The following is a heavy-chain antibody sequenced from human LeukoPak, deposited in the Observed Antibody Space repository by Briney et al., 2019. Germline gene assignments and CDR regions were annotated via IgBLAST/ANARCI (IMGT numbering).Heavy chain of an antibody. D-gene: IGHD3-9*01. J-gene: IGHJ4*02. CDR2: IWRDGSNK. Sequence: GGSLRLSCAASGSTFSNYGMHWVRQAPGKGLEWVAVIWRDGSNKYHADSVEGRFTISRDNSKNTLYLQMNSLRAEDTAVYYCARDLSKGRYFDYWGQGTLVTVSS. V-gene: IGHV3-33*01. CDR1: GSTFSNYG. CDR3: ARDLSKGRYFDY.